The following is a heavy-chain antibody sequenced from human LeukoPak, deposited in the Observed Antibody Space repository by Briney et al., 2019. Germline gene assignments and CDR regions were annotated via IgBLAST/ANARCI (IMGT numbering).Heavy chain of an antibody. CDR3: ARDGGGYEP. J-gene: IGHJ5*02. D-gene: IGHD3-22*01. CDR2: INPSGGST. Sequence: ASVKVSCKASGGTFSSYSISWVRQAPGQGLEWMGIINPSGGSTSYAQKFQGRVTMTRDTSTSTVYMELSSLRSEDTAVYYCARDGGGYEPWGQGTLVTVSS. V-gene: IGHV1-46*01. CDR1: GGTFSSYS.